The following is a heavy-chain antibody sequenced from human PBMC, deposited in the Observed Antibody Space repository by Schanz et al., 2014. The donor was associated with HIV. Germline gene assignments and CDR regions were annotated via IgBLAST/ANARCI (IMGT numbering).Heavy chain of an antibody. J-gene: IGHJ6*02. CDR1: GFTFYTYA. V-gene: IGHV3-30*03. Sequence: VQMLESGGGLVQPGKSLRLSCAASGFTFYTYAMTWVRQAPGKGLEWMGVISYDGRNKYYADSVKGRFTISRDNAKNSLYLQMNSLRAEDTAVYYCARERYCTNGVCRVYGMGVWGQGATVTVSS. CDR3: ARERYCTNGVCRVYGMGV. CDR2: ISYDGRNK. D-gene: IGHD2-8*01.